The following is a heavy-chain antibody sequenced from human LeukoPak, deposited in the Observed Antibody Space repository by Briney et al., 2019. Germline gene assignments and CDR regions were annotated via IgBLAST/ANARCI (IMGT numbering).Heavy chain of an antibody. V-gene: IGHV4-38-2*01. J-gene: IGHJ6*03. CDR3: ARKGSVFWSGYYTGKVHYYYMDV. Sequence: SETLSLTCSVSGNSISTPFYWGWLRQSPGKGLEWVASIYHSGSTYYNPSLKSRVTISVVTSKNQFSLKLSSVTAADTAVYYCARKGSVFWSGYYTGKVHYYYMDVWGKGTTVTVSS. CDR2: IYHSGST. D-gene: IGHD3-3*01. CDR1: GNSISTPFY.